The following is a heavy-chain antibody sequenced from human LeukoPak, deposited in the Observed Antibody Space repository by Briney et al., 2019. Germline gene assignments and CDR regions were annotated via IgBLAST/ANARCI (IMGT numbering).Heavy chain of an antibody. CDR1: GGSISSSSYY. CDR3: ARDRAIVPAATYYYYYGMDV. V-gene: IGHV4-31*03. D-gene: IGHD2-2*01. Sequence: SETLSLTCSVSGGSISSSSYYWSWIRQHPGKGLEWIGYIYYSGSTYYNPSLKSRVTISVDTSKNQFSLKLSSVTAADTAVYYCARDRAIVPAATYYYYYGMDVWGQGTTVTVSS. CDR2: IYYSGST. J-gene: IGHJ6*02.